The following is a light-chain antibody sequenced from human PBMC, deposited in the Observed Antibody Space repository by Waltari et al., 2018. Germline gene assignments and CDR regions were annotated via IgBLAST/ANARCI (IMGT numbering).Light chain of an antibody. J-gene: IGLJ3*02. CDR2: KAS. Sequence: QTVVTQEQSLSVSPGGTVTLTCALSSGSISSTSYATWYQQTPGQSPRTLVYKASSRSSGVPDRFSGSILGNKASLTITGARADDESDYYCSLYIGSGIWVFGGGTKLTVL. CDR1: SGSISSTSY. CDR3: SLYIGSGIWV. V-gene: IGLV8-61*01.